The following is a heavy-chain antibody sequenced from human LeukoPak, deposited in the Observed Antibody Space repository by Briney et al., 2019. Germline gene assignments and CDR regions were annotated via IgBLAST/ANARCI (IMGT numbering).Heavy chain of an antibody. CDR3: SRESGPYCPFGH. CDR1: GGSITTTNF. J-gene: IGHJ5*02. Sequence: SGTLPLTCGVSGGSITTTNFWRWVRQPPGGGLEWIGEISLRGRTQYNPSLKSRVTISIDNSKNHLYLSLASVTAADTAVYYCSRESGPYCPFGHWGQGTLVAVTS. V-gene: IGHV4-4*02. D-gene: IGHD1-26*01. CDR2: ISLRGRT.